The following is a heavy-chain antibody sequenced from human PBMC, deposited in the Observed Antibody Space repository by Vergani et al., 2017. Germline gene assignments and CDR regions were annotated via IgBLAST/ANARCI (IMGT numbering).Heavy chain of an antibody. Sequence: EVQLVESGGGLVQPGRSLRLSCAASGFTFDDYAMHWVRQAPGKGLEWVSGISWNSGSIGYADSVKGRFTISRDNSKNTLYLQMNSLRAEDTAVYYCARASAELLPPWAFDIWGQGTMVTVSS. D-gene: IGHD1-26*01. CDR2: ISWNSGSI. CDR1: GFTFDDYA. J-gene: IGHJ3*02. V-gene: IGHV3-9*01. CDR3: ARASAELLPPWAFDI.